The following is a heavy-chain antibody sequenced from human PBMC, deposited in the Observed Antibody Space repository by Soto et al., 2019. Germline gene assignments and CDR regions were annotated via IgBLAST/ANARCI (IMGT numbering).Heavy chain of an antibody. D-gene: IGHD3-16*02. CDR2: IYWNDDK. CDR1: GFSLSTSGVG. CDR3: AHRTNNNYDYVWGSYRGDYYFDY. J-gene: IGHJ4*02. V-gene: IGHV2-5*01. Sequence: SGPTLVNPTPTLTLTCTFSGFSLSTSGVGVGWIRQPPGKALEWLALIYWNDDKRYSPTLKSRLTITKDTSKNQVVLTMTNMDPVDTATYYCAHRTNNNYDYVWGSYRGDYYFDYWGQGTLVTVSS.